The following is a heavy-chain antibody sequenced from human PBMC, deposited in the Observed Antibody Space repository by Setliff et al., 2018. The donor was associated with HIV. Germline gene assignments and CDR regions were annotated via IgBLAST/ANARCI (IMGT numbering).Heavy chain of an antibody. CDR3: ARSLSGSGSYLDY. D-gene: IGHD3-10*01. Sequence: SETLSLTCSVSGDSISSGGYYWSWIRQSPAKGLEWIGYIHSSGSTKYNPSLKSRVTISLDTSKNQFSLNLTSVTAADTAVYYCARSLSGSGSYLDYWGQGTLVTVSS. V-gene: IGHV4-61*08. CDR2: IHSSGST. CDR1: GDSISSGGYY. J-gene: IGHJ4*03.